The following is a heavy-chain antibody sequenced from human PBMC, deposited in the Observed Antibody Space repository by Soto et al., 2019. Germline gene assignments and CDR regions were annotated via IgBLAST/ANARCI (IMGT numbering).Heavy chain of an antibody. D-gene: IGHD4-17*01. CDR3: ASIYGDYVLH. J-gene: IGHJ4*02. CDR1: GGSIGSYY. CDR2: IYYSGST. V-gene: IGHV4-59*01. Sequence: PSETLCLTCTVSGGSIGSYYWSWIRQPPGKGLEWIGYIYYSGSTNYNPSLKSRVTISVDTSKNQFSLKLSSVTAADTAVYYCASIYGDYVLHWGQGTLVTVSS.